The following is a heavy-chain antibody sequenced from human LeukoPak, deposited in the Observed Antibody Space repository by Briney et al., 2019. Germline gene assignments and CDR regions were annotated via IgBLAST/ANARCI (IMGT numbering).Heavy chain of an antibody. D-gene: IGHD5/OR15-5a*01. CDR1: GGSISSYF. CDR3: AKASVSTAVLFDS. CDR2: MSNTGIT. Sequence: SETLSLTCTVSGGSISSYFWTWLRQPPGQRLQWIGYMSNTGITKYNPALKSRVTISADTSKNQFSLILNSVTTADTAVYYCAKASVSTAVLFDSWGQGTLVAVSS. J-gene: IGHJ4*02. V-gene: IGHV4-59*01.